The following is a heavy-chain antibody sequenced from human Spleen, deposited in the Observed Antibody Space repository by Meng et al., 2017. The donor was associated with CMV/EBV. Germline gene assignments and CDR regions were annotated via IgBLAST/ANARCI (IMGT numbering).Heavy chain of an antibody. D-gene: IGHD2-2*01. V-gene: IGHV3-21*01. CDR3: ATSAGGYCSSTSCWGGSFDY. Sequence: GESLKISCAASGFTFSSYSMNWVRQAPGKGLEWVSFISSSSDYIYYADSVKGRFTISRDNAKNSLYLQMNSLRAEDTAVYYCATSAGGYCSSTSCWGGSFDYWGQGTLVTVSS. CDR1: GFTFSSYS. J-gene: IGHJ4*02. CDR2: ISSSSDYI.